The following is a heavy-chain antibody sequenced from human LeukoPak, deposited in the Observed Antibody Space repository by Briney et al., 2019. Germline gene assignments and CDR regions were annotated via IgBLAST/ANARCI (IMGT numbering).Heavy chain of an antibody. V-gene: IGHV1-69*06. Sequence: SVKVSCKASGGTFSSYAISWVRQAPGQGLEWMGGIIPIFGTANYAQKFQGRVTITADKSTSTAYMELSSLRSEDTAVYYCASSPGGIVVVISNWFDPWGQGILITVSS. CDR2: IIPIFGTA. CDR3: ASSPGGIVVVISNWFDP. D-gene: IGHD3-22*01. J-gene: IGHJ5*02. CDR1: GGTFSSYA.